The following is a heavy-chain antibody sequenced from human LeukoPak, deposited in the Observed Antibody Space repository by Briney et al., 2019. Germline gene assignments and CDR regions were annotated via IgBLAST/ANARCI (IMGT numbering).Heavy chain of an antibody. CDR1: GYTFTTYG. CDR3: ARVGGSSWYGRDYYYYMDV. D-gene: IGHD6-13*01. J-gene: IGHJ6*03. V-gene: IGHV1-18*01. CDR2: ISGYSGKT. Sequence: ASVKVSCKASGYTFTTYGINWVRQAPGQGLEWMGWISGYSGKTNYAQKFQVRVTLTTDTSTTTAYMGLRSLRSDDTAVYYCARVGGSSWYGRDYYYYMDVWGKGTTVTISS.